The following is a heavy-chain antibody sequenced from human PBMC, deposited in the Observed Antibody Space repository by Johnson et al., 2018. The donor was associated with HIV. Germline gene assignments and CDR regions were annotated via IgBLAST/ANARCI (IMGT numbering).Heavy chain of an antibody. CDR2: IWYDGSNK. D-gene: IGHD5-12*01. CDR3: AKDFGYPRPRDAFDI. Sequence: HVQLVESGGGVVQPGRSLRLSCAASGFTFSSYGMHWVRQAPGKGLEWVAVIWYDGSNKYYADSVKGRFTISRDNSKNTLYLQMNSLRAEDTAVYYCAKDFGYPRPRDAFDIWGQGTMVTVSS. J-gene: IGHJ3*02. CDR1: GFTFSSYG. V-gene: IGHV3-33*06.